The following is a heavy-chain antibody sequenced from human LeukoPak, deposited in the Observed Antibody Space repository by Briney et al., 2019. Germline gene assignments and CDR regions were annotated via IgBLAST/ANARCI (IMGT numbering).Heavy chain of an antibody. D-gene: IGHD2-15*01. CDR1: GGSVSSATYY. V-gene: IGHV4-61*01. J-gene: IGHJ5*02. Sequence: SETLSLTCTVSGGSVSSATYYWNWIRHPPGKGLEWIGYIYYSGSTNYNPSLKSRVTISVDTSKNQFSLNLSSVTAADTAVYYCARARYCSGGSCYYNNWFDPWGQGTLVTVSS. CDR2: IYYSGST. CDR3: ARARYCSGGSCYYNNWFDP.